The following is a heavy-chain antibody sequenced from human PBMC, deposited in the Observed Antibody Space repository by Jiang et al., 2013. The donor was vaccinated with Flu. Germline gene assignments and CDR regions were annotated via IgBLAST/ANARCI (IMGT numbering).Heavy chain of an antibody. Sequence: LLKPSETLSLTCTVSGGSISSSSYYWGWIRQPPGKGLEWIGSIYYSGSTYYNPSLKSRVTISVDTSKNQFSLKLSSVTAADTAVYYCARVMGWLQPPTPAFDIWGQGTMVTVSS. CDR1: GGSISSSSYY. V-gene: IGHV4-39*01. CDR3: ARVMGWLQPPTPAFDI. J-gene: IGHJ3*02. D-gene: IGHD5-24*01. CDR2: IYYSGST.